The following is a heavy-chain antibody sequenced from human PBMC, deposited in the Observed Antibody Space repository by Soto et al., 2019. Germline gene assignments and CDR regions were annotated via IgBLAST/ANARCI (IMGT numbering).Heavy chain of an antibody. CDR1: GFTFSLYS. D-gene: IGHD6-19*01. CDR2: ISRSSTGI. CDR3: AKAGTWGLDV. V-gene: IGHV3-48*02. J-gene: IGHJ6*02. Sequence: EVQLVESGGGLVQPGGSLRLSCAASGFTFSLYSMSWVRQAPGKGLEWVSYISRSSTGIHYADSVKGRFTISRDDATNSMHLQMNSLRDGDTAVYYFAKAGTWGLDVWGQGTTVSISS.